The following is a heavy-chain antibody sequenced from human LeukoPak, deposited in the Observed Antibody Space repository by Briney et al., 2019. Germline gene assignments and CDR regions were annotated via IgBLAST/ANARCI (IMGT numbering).Heavy chain of an antibody. J-gene: IGHJ3*02. Sequence: PGGSLRLSCAASGFTFSSYAMSWVRQAPGKGLEWVSAISGSGGSTYYADTVKGRFTISRHNSKNTLYLEMNSLRAEDTAVYYCARDFGDYLAFDIWGQGTMVTVSS. CDR3: ARDFGDYLAFDI. CDR2: ISGSGGST. CDR1: GFTFSSYA. D-gene: IGHD4-17*01. V-gene: IGHV3-23*01.